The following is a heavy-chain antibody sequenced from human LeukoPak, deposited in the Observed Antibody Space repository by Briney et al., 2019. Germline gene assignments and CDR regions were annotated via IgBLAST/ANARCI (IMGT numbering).Heavy chain of an antibody. J-gene: IGHJ4*02. D-gene: IGHD3-10*01. Sequence: SETLSLTCAVSGGSISSSNWWSWVRQPPGKGLEWIGEIYHSGSTNYNPSLKSRVTIPVDKSKNQFSLKLSSVTAADTAVYYCARNYYGSEYGYWGQGTLVTVSS. CDR3: ARNYYGSEYGY. CDR1: GGSISSSNW. V-gene: IGHV4-4*02. CDR2: IYHSGST.